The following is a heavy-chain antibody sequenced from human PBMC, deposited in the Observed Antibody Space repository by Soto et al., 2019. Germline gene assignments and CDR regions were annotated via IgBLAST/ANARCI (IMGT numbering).Heavy chain of an antibody. J-gene: IGHJ3*02. D-gene: IGHD2-21*02. CDR3: ARLCGGDCYRFRPI. CDR1: GGSISSSSYY. CDR2: IYYSGST. Sequence: KPSETLSLTCSVSGGSISSSSYYWGGSRQPPGKGLEWIGSIYYSGSTYYNPSLKSRVTISVDTSKNQFSLKLSSVTAADTAVHYCARLCGGDCYRFRPIWGQGTMVTVSS. V-gene: IGHV4-39*01.